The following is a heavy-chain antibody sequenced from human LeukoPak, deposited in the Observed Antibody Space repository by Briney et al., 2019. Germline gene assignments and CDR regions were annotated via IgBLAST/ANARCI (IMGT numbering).Heavy chain of an antibody. V-gene: IGHV4-30-4*01. CDR3: ARENGGGYYVDY. D-gene: IGHD3-3*01. Sequence: SQTLSLTCTVSGGSISSGDYYWSWIRQPPGKCLEWIGYIYYSGSTYYNPSLKSRVTISVDTSKNQFSLKLSSVTPADTAVYYCARENGGGYYVDYWGQGTLVTVSS. CDR1: GGSISSGDYY. J-gene: IGHJ4*02. CDR2: IYYSGST.